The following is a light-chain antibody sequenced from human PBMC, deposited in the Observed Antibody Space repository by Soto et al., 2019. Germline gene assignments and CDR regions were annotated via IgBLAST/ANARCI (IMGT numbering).Light chain of an antibody. CDR1: QSIGYD. J-gene: IGKJ4*01. Sequence: EIVMTQSPVTLSVSPGEGATLSCRASQSIGYDLAWYRQKPGQAPRLLMFSAFGRATGIPARFIGSASGTEFTLTISSLQSEDFAFYYCQQCNEWPLTFGGGTKLEIK. CDR3: QQCNEWPLT. V-gene: IGKV3-15*01. CDR2: SAF.